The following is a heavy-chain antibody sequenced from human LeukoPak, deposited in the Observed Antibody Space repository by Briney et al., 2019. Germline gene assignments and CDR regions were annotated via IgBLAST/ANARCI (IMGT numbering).Heavy chain of an antibody. CDR3: ARDGYSGNYYDY. Sequence: PGGSLRLSCVASGLTFRNYWMTWVRQAPGKGLEWVANIRQDGGEIYYLDSVKGRLTISRDNAKNSLYLQMNSLRGEDTAVYYCARDGYSGNYYDYWGQGTLVTVSS. D-gene: IGHD1-26*01. CDR1: GLTFRNYW. J-gene: IGHJ4*02. V-gene: IGHV3-7*04. CDR2: IRQDGGEI.